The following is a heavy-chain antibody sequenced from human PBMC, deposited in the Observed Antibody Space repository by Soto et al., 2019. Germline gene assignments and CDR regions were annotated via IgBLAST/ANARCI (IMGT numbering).Heavy chain of an antibody. CDR3: ARSRRGAYSSGWYSPSGYYNYGIDV. CDR1: GFTFTSSA. CDR2: IVVGSGNT. Sequence: ASVKVFCKASGFTFTSSAMQWVRQARGQRLEWIGWIVVGSGNTNYAQKFQERVTITRDMSTSTASMELSSLRSEDTAMYYCARSRRGAYSSGWYSPSGYYNYGIDVWGQGTKVTVSS. D-gene: IGHD6-19*01. J-gene: IGHJ6*02. V-gene: IGHV1-58*02.